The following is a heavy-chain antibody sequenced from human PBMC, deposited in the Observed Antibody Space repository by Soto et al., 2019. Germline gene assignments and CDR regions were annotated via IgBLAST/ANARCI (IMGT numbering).Heavy chain of an antibody. CDR3: ARAYYDFWSGYNGFNWFDP. D-gene: IGHD3-3*01. J-gene: IGHJ5*02. V-gene: IGHV3-21*01. Sequence: GGSLRLSCAASGFTFSSYRMNWVRQAPGKGLEWVSSISSSSSYIYYADSVKGRFTISRDNAKNSLYLQMNSLRAEDTAVYYCARAYYDFWSGYNGFNWFDPWGQGTLVTVSS. CDR2: ISSSSSYI. CDR1: GFTFSSYR.